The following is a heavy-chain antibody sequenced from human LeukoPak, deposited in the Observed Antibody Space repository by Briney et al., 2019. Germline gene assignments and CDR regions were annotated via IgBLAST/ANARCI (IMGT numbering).Heavy chain of an antibody. CDR2: INPNSGGT. D-gene: IGHD3-16*02. Sequence: ASVKVSCKASGYTFTGYYMHWVRQAPGQGLEWMGWINPNSGGTNYAQKFQGRVTMTRDTSISTAYMELSRLRSDDTAVYYCASGAKGDYVWGSYRLNWFDPWGQGTLVTVSS. CDR1: GYTFTGYY. CDR3: ASGAKGDYVWGSYRLNWFDP. V-gene: IGHV1-2*02. J-gene: IGHJ5*02.